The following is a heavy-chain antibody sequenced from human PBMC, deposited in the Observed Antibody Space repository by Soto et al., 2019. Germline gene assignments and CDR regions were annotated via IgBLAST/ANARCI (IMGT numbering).Heavy chain of an antibody. CDR2: INSGHNPI. J-gene: IGHJ6*02. Sequence: EVQLVESGGGLVQPGGSLRLSCAGSVFTFSAYTMNWVRQGPGKGLEWVSYINSGHNPIYYADSVKGRFTISRDDAKNSLYLQMNSLRDEDTAVYYCARTGANVGLDVWGQGTTVTVSS. V-gene: IGHV3-48*02. D-gene: IGHD1-7*01. CDR1: VFTFSAYT. CDR3: ARTGANVGLDV.